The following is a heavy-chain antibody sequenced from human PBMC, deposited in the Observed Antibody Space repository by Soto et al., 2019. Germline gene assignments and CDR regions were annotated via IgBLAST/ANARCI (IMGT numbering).Heavy chain of an antibody. V-gene: IGHV1-58*02. Sequence: SVKVSCKASGFTFTSSAMQWVRQARGQRLEWIGWIVVGSGNTNYAQKFQERVTITRDMSTSTAYMELSSLRSEDTAVYYCAAKAFGATYYYGMDVWGQGTTVTVSS. CDR1: GFTFTSSA. D-gene: IGHD3-10*01. J-gene: IGHJ6*02. CDR3: AAKAFGATYYYGMDV. CDR2: IVVGSGNT.